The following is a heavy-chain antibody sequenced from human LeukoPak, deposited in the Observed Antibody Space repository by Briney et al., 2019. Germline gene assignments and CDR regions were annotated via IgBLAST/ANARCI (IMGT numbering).Heavy chain of an antibody. Sequence: PGGSLRLSCAASEFTFRNYAMHWVRQAPGKGLEWVAVISYDGTNTYYADSVKGRFTISRDDAKNTLYLQMNSLRAEDTAVYYCAKGYLVATITGVDYSGQGSLVTVSS. CDR2: ISYDGTNT. J-gene: IGHJ4*02. CDR3: AKGYLVATITGVDY. D-gene: IGHD5-12*01. V-gene: IGHV3-30*18. CDR1: EFTFRNYA.